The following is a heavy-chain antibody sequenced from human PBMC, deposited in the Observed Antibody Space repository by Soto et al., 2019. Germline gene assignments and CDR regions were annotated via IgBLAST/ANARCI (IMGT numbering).Heavy chain of an antibody. V-gene: IGHV3-33*01. Sequence: ESGGGVVQPGRSLRLSCAASGFTFSSYGMHWVRQAPGKGLEWVAVIWYDGSNKYYADSVKGRFTISRDNSKNTLYLQMNSLRAEDTAVYYCARDRRYCSGGSCTNDAFDIWGQGTMVTVSS. D-gene: IGHD2-15*01. CDR3: ARDRRYCSGGSCTNDAFDI. J-gene: IGHJ3*02. CDR2: IWYDGSNK. CDR1: GFTFSSYG.